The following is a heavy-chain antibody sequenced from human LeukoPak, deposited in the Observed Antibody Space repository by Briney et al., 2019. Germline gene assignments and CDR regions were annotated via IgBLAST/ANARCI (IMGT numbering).Heavy chain of an antibody. Sequence: GGSLRLSCAASGFTFTSHSMNWVRQAPGKGLEWVSSISSTSAYIHYAESVKGRFSISRNNVDNVVYLQMNSLRVEDTAVYFCARVAVAGPTGWFDSWGQGTLVTVSS. CDR1: GFTFTSHS. CDR3: ARVAVAGPTGWFDS. D-gene: IGHD6-19*01. CDR2: ISSTSAYI. V-gene: IGHV3-21*01. J-gene: IGHJ5*01.